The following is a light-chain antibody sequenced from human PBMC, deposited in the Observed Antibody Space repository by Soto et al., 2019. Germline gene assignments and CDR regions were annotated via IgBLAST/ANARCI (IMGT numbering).Light chain of an antibody. CDR3: HQYNHWLTWT. J-gene: IGKJ1*01. CDR2: GAS. CDR1: QSVSSSY. V-gene: IGKV3D-20*02. Sequence: EIVMTQSPATLSVSPGERATLSCRAIQSVSSSYLAWYQQKPGQAPRLLIYGASSRATGIPDRFSGGGSGTDFTLTISRLEPEDFAVYYCHQYNHWLTWTFGQGTKVDI.